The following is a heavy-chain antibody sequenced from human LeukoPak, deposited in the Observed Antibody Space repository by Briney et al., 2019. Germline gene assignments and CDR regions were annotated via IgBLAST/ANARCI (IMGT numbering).Heavy chain of an antibody. CDR3: AKDPRGGQWLEGLDY. CDR2: IIPIFGTA. V-gene: IGHV1-69*13. J-gene: IGHJ4*02. CDR1: GGTFSSYA. Sequence: ASVKVSCKASGGTFSSYAISWVRQAPGQGLEWMGGIIPIFGTANYAQKFQGRVTITADESTSTAYMELSSLRAEDTAVYYCAKDPRGGQWLEGLDYWGQGTLVTVSS. D-gene: IGHD6-19*01.